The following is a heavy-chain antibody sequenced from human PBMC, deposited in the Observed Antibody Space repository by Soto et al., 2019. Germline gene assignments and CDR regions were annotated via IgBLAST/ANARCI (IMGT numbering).Heavy chain of an antibody. CDR3: ARDLTRTVEEDYYDSSGTLFDY. CDR1: GYTFTSYG. D-gene: IGHD3-22*01. J-gene: IGHJ4*02. CDR2: ISAYNGNT. V-gene: IGHV1-18*01. Sequence: ASVKVSGKASGYTFTSYGISWVRQAPGQGLEWMGWISAYNGNTNYAQKLQGRVTMTTDTSTSTAYMELRSLRSDDTAVYYCARDLTRTVEEDYYDSSGTLFDYRGQGTLVTVSS.